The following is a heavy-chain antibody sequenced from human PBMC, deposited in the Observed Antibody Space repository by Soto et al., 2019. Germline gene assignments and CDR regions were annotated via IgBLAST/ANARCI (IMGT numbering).Heavy chain of an antibody. CDR3: AKTTDGWFSAFEI. CDR1: GFIFSSYA. Sequence: GGSLRLSCAASGFIFSSYAMSWVRQARGKGLEWVSAISGSGTTAYYADSVKGRFTFSRDNSKSTMYLQISSLRAEDTAVYYCAKTTDGWFSAFEIWGQGTMVTVSS. J-gene: IGHJ3*02. D-gene: IGHD6-19*01. CDR2: ISGSGTTA. V-gene: IGHV3-23*01.